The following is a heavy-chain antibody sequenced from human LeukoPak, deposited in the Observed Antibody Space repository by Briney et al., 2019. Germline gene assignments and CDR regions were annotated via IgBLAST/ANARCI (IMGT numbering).Heavy chain of an antibody. J-gene: IGHJ4*02. Sequence: GGSLRLSCAASGFTFSSYAMRWVRQAPGKGLEWVSAISSSGGRTYYADSVKGRFTISRDNSKNALYLQMNSLRAEDTAVYYCAKEDGYGAKNDWGQGTLVTVSS. CDR2: ISSSGGRT. CDR1: GFTFSSYA. CDR3: AKEDGYGAKND. V-gene: IGHV3-23*01. D-gene: IGHD4-17*01.